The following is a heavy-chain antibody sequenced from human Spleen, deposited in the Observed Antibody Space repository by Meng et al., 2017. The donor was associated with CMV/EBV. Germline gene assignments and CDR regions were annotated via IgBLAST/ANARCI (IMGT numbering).Heavy chain of an antibody. CDR3: AREGMWGGLERSGWYYYGLDV. Sequence: GESLKISCAASDFTFSDYYMTWIRQAPGKGLEWVSYISGSGRTIYYADSVKGRFTISRDNAKKSLFLQMNSLRAEDTAVYYCAREGMWGGLERSGWYYYGLDVWGQGTTVTVSS. CDR2: ISGSGRTI. J-gene: IGHJ6*02. CDR1: DFTFSDYY. D-gene: IGHD6-19*01. V-gene: IGHV3-11*01.